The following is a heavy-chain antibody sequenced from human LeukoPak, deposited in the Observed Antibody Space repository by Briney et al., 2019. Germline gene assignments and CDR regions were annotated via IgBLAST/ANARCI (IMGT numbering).Heavy chain of an antibody. V-gene: IGHV4-39*07. CDR3: ARGSGYYYVRPFDY. Sequence: PSETLSLTCTVSGGSISSSSYYWGWIRQPPGKGLEWIGNIYFSGSTYYHPSLKSRFTISVDTSKNQFSLKLSSVTAADTAVYYCARGSGYYYVRPFDYCGQGTLVTVSS. CDR1: GGSISSSSYY. D-gene: IGHD3-22*01. CDR2: IYFSGST. J-gene: IGHJ4*02.